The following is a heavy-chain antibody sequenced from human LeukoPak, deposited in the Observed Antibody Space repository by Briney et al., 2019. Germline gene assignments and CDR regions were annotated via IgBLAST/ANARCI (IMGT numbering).Heavy chain of an antibody. Sequence: GSLRLSCAASGFTFSSYGMHWVRQAPGKGLEWVAVISYDGSNKYYADSVKGRFTISRDNSKNTLYLQMNSLRAEDTAVYYCAKGTAFDIWGQGTMVTVSS. CDR2: ISYDGSNK. V-gene: IGHV3-30*18. CDR1: GFTFSSYG. CDR3: AKGTAFDI. J-gene: IGHJ3*02.